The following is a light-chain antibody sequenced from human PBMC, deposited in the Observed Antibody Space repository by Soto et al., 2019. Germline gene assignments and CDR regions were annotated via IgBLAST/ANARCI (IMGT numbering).Light chain of an antibody. Sequence: QSVLTQSPSASASLGASVKLTCTLSSGHSNYAIAWHQQQSEKGPRYLMKLNSDGSHSKGDGIPDRFSGSSSGAERYLTISGLQSEDEADYYCQTWGSGIVVFGGGTTLTVL. CDR2: LNSDGSH. V-gene: IGLV4-69*01. CDR3: QTWGSGIVV. CDR1: SGHSNYA. J-gene: IGLJ2*01.